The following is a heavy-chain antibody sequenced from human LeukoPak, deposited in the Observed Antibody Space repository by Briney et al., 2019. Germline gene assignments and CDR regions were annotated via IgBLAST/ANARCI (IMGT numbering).Heavy chain of an antibody. V-gene: IGHV4-59*08. D-gene: IGHD3-22*01. J-gene: IGHJ4*02. Sequence: SETLSLTCTVSGGSISSYYWSWIRQPPGKGLEWIGYIYYSGSTNYNPSLKSRVTISVDTSKNQFSLELRSVTAADTAIYFCARLYYDRSGFFPNYFDSWGQGTLVTVSS. CDR1: GGSISSYY. CDR2: IYYSGST. CDR3: ARLYYDRSGFFPNYFDS.